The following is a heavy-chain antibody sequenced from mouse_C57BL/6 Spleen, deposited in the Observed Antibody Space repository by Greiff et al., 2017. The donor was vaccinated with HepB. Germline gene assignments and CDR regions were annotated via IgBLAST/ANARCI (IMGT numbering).Heavy chain of an antibody. D-gene: IGHD1-1*01. Sequence: EVKLQESGPELVKPGASVKISCKASGYSFTDYNMNWVKQSNGKSLEWIGVINPNYGTTSYNQKFKGKATLTVDQSSSTAYMQLNSLTSEDSAVYYCARPITTVVGGAMDYWGQGTSVTVSS. V-gene: IGHV1-39*01. CDR2: INPNYGTT. CDR1: GYSFTDYN. CDR3: ARPITTVVGGAMDY. J-gene: IGHJ4*01.